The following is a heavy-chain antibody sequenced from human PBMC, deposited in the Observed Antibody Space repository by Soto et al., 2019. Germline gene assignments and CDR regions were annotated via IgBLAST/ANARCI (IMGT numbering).Heavy chain of an antibody. CDR2: INAGNGNT. D-gene: IGHD6-13*01. Sequence: ASVKVSCKTSGYTFTSYAMHWVRQAPGQRLAWMGWINAGNGNTKYSQKYQGRVTITRDTSASTAYMELSSLRSEDTAVYYCASTIGAPGTFFAYWARGSLVPVSS. CDR1: GYTFTSYA. J-gene: IGHJ4*02. CDR3: ASTIGAPGTFFAY. V-gene: IGHV1-3*01.